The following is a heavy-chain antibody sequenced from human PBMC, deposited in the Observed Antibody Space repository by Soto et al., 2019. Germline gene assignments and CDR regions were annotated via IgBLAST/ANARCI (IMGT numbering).Heavy chain of an antibody. CDR1: GYTFTTYW. V-gene: IGHV5-51*01. Sequence: PGESLKISCKTSGYTFTTYWVGWVRQRPGEGLEWMGIIYPSDSDSRYSPSFQGHFMFSVDKSLETAYLELKSLKTSDTAVYFCARRAGVMVSFEYWGKRTQVTV. CDR3: ARRAGVMVSFEY. J-gene: IGHJ4*02. D-gene: IGHD3-16*01. CDR2: IYPSDSDS.